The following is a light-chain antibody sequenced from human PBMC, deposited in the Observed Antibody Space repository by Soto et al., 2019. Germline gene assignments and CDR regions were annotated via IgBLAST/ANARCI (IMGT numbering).Light chain of an antibody. Sequence: QSALTQPASVSGSPGQSITISCTGTSSDVGSYNLVSWYQQHPGKAPKLMIYEGSKRPSGVSNRFSGSKSGNTASLTISGLQAEDEADYYCCSYAGSSTFVWIFGGGTQLTVL. CDR1: SSDVGSYNL. CDR3: CSYAGSSTFVWI. V-gene: IGLV2-23*03. CDR2: EGS. J-gene: IGLJ2*01.